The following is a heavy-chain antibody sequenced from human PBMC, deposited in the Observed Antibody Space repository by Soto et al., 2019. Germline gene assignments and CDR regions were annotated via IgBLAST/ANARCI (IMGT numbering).Heavy chain of an antibody. CDR2: IIPIFGTA. Sequence: SVKVSCKASGGTFSSYAISWVRQAPGQGFEWMGGIIPIFGTANYAQKFQGRVTITADESTSTAYMELSSLRSEDTAVYYCARSIAAAGTNYYYGMDVWGQGTTVTVSS. CDR1: GGTFSSYA. CDR3: ARSIAAAGTNYYYGMDV. J-gene: IGHJ6*02. V-gene: IGHV1-69*13. D-gene: IGHD6-13*01.